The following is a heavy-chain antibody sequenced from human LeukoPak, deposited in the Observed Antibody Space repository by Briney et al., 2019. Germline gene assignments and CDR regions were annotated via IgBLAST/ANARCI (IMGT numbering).Heavy chain of an antibody. CDR2: INHSGST. D-gene: IGHD3-10*01. J-gene: IGHJ3*02. CDR3: ARRVRGVNDAFDI. V-gene: IGHV4-34*01. CDR1: GFTFSDYY. Sequence: GSLRLSCAASGFTFSDYYMSWIRQPPGKGLEWIGEINHSGSTNYNPSLKSRVSISVDTSKNHFSLKVTSMTAADTAVYYCARRVRGVNDAFDIWGQGTMVTVSS.